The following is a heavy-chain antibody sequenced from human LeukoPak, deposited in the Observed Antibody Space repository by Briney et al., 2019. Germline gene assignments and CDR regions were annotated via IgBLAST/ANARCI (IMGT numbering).Heavy chain of an antibody. J-gene: IGHJ4*02. CDR3: AKEGISYYYDSSDRPH. Sequence: GGSLRLSCAASGFTFSSYAMSWVRQAPGKGLEWVSAISGSGGSTYYADSVKGRFTISRDNSKNTLYLQMNSLRAEDTAVYYCAKEGISYYYDSSDRPHWGQGTLVTVSS. V-gene: IGHV3-23*01. CDR2: ISGSGGST. CDR1: GFTFSSYA. D-gene: IGHD3-22*01.